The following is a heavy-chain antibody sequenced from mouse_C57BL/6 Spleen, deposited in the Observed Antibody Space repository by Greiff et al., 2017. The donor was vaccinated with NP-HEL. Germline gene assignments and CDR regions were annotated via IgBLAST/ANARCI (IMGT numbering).Heavy chain of an antibody. CDR3: TLYYYGSSEDY. Sequence: VQLKESGAELVRPGASVKLSCTASGFNITDYYMHWVKQRPEQGLEWIGRIDPEDGDTEYAPKFQGKATMTADTSSNTAYLQLSSLTSEDTAVYYCTLYYYGSSEDYWGQGTTLTVSS. J-gene: IGHJ2*01. CDR2: IDPEDGDT. V-gene: IGHV14-1*01. CDR1: GFNITDYY. D-gene: IGHD1-1*01.